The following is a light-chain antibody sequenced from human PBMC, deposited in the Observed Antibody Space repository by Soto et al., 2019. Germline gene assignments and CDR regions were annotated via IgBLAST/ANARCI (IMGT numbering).Light chain of an antibody. Sequence: QMTQSPSSLSAFVGDRVTITCRASQGIAHDLAWFQQKPGKVPKLLIYATSTLQSGVPSRFSGSGSGTDFTLTISSLQPEDVATYFCQKYNSAPLTFGGGTKVEIK. V-gene: IGKV1-27*01. CDR1: QGIAHD. CDR2: ATS. CDR3: QKYNSAPLT. J-gene: IGKJ4*01.